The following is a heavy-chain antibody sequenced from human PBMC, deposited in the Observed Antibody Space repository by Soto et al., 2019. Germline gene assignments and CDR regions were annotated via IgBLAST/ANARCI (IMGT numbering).Heavy chain of an antibody. CDR1: GGTFSSYA. V-gene: IGHV1-69*01. CDR3: ARAGSGWSRRSYWYFDL. Sequence: QVQLVQSGAEVKKPGSSVKVSCKASGGTFSSYAISWVRQAPRQGLEWMGGIIPIFGTANYAQKFQGRVTSTEDESTSTAYMELSSLRSEDTAVYYCARAGSGWSRRSYWYFDLWGRGTLVPVSS. CDR2: IIPIFGTA. D-gene: IGHD6-19*01. J-gene: IGHJ2*01.